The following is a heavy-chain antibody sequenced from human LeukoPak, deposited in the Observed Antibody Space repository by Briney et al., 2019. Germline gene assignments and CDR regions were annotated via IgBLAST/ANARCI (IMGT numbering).Heavy chain of an antibody. D-gene: IGHD6-13*01. CDR1: GGSFSGYY. V-gene: IGHV4-34*01. CDR2: INHSGST. Sequence: SETLSLTCAVYGGSFSGYYWSWVRQPPGKGLEWIGEINHSGSTNYNPSLKSRVTISVDTSKNKFSLKLSSVTAADTAVYYCARGAGIAAAGTDWFDPWGQGTLVTVSS. CDR3: ARGAGIAAAGTDWFDP. J-gene: IGHJ5*02.